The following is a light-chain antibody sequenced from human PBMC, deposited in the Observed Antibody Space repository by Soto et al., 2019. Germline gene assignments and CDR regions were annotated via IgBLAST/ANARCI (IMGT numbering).Light chain of an antibody. CDR2: EVS. Sequence: QSALTQPASVSGSPGQSITISCTGTSSNVGDYNFVSWYQQHPGKAPKLIIYEVSNRPSGVSYRFSGSKSGNTASLTISGLQAEDEADYFCGSYTTYGLYVFATGTKLTVL. J-gene: IGLJ1*01. CDR3: GSYTTYGLYV. V-gene: IGLV2-14*01. CDR1: SSNVGDYNF.